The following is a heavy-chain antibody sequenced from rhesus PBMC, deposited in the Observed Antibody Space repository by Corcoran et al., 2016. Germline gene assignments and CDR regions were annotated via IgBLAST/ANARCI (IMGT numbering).Heavy chain of an antibody. V-gene: IGHV4-165*01. CDR3: ARGQANGYFDY. CDR2: IDGASGST. Sequence: QVQLQESGPGVVKPSETLSLTCAVSGDPFRGYSLWSWIRQPPGKGLEWIGYIDGASGSTSSNPSLKNRVTISKDTSKTQFSLKLSSVTAADPAVYYCARGQANGYFDYWGQGVLVTVSS. CDR1: GDPFRGYS. J-gene: IGHJ4*01.